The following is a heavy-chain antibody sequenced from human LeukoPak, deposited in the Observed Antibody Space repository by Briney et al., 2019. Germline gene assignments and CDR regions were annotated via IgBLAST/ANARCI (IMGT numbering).Heavy chain of an antibody. J-gene: IGHJ5*02. CDR3: ARDNERRIDP. CDR1: GGSVSSDSYF. Sequence: SETLSLTCSVSGGSVSSDSYFWNWVRQPPGKGLEWIGYIYSSGSTNYNRSLKSRVTISLDTSKNQFSLKLSSVTAADTAVYYCARDNERRIDPWGQGTLVTVSS. CDR2: IYSSGST. D-gene: IGHD1-1*01. V-gene: IGHV4-61*01.